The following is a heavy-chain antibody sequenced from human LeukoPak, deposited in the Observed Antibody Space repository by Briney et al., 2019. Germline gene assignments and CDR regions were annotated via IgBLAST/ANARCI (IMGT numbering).Heavy chain of an antibody. J-gene: IGHJ4*02. CDR3: ARQVYSSSWSYYFEY. CDR2: IHYSGST. Sequence: SETLSLTCAVSGGSISSYCWSWIRQPPGRGLEWIGSIHYSGSTSYNSSLKSRVTMSIDTSKNQFSLKLSSVTPADTAVYYCARQVYSSSWSYYFEYWGQGILVTVSS. CDR1: GGSISSYC. D-gene: IGHD6-13*01. V-gene: IGHV4-59*01.